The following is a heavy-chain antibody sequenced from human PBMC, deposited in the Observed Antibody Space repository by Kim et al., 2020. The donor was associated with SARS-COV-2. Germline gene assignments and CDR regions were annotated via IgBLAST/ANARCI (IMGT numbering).Heavy chain of an antibody. CDR3: ARRNYGMGGYFDY. D-gene: IGHD4-4*01. J-gene: IGHJ4*02. CDR1: GGSISSGGYY. CDR2: IYYSGST. V-gene: IGHV4-31*03. Sequence: SETLSLTCTVSGGSISSGGYYWSWIRQHPGKGLEWIGYIYYSGSTYYNPSLKSRVTISVDTSKNQFSLKLSSVTAADTALYYCARRNYGMGGYFDYWGQGTLVTVSS.